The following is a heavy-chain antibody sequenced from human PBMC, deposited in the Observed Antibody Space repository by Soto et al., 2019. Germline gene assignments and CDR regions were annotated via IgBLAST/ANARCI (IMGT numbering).Heavy chain of an antibody. Sequence: SVKVSCKASGFTFTSSAVQWVRQARGQRLEWIGWIVVGSGNTNYAQKFQERVTITRDMSTSTAYMELSSLRSEDTAVYYCAAGHSSGWYVYYFDYWGLGTLVTVSS. CDR3: AAGHSSGWYVYYFDY. D-gene: IGHD6-19*01. CDR2: IVVGSGNT. CDR1: GFTFTSSA. V-gene: IGHV1-58*01. J-gene: IGHJ4*02.